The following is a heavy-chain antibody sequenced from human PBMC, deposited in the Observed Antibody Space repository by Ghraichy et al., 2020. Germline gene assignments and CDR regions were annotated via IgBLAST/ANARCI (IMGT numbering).Heavy chain of an antibody. D-gene: IGHD3-16*01. CDR2: ISASSSYM. CDR1: EFSFSVYS. CDR3: ASAMMTGMDV. Sequence: GGSLRLSCVVSEFSFSVYSMNWVRQAPGKGLEWVSSISASSSYMHYRDSVKGRFTISRDNAKNSLYLQMNSLSAEDTGVYYCASAMMTGMDVWGQGTTVVVSS. V-gene: IGHV3-21*01. J-gene: IGHJ6*02.